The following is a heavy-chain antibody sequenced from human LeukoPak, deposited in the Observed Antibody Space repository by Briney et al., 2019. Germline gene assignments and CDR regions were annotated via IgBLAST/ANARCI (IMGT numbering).Heavy chain of an antibody. D-gene: IGHD6-19*01. CDR2: IHSSGST. CDR1: GGPISSGSYY. CDR3: ARDPHGWPHDAFDI. Sequence: SETLSLACTVSGGPISSGSYYWNWIRQPAGKGLEWIGRIHSSGSTNYNFSLKSRVTISVDTSKNQFSLKLSSVTAADTAVYYCARDPHGWPHDAFDIWGQGTMVTVSS. J-gene: IGHJ3*02. V-gene: IGHV4-61*02.